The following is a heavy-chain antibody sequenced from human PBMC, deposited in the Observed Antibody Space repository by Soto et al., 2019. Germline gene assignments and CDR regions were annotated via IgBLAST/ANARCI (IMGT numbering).Heavy chain of an antibody. V-gene: IGHV1-3*01. CDR1: GYTFTSYA. CDR3: ARAYGGNSDYYYYYGMDG. J-gene: IGHJ6*02. CDR2: INAGNGNT. D-gene: IGHD2-21*02. Sequence: ASVKVSCKASGYTFTSYAMHWVRQAPGQRLEWMGWINAGNGNTKYSQKFQGRVTITRDTSASTAYMELSSLRSEDTAVYYCARAYGGNSDYYYYYGMDGWGQGTTVTVSS.